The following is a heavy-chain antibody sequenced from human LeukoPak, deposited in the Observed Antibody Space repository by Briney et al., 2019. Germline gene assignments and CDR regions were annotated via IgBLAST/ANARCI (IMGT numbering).Heavy chain of an antibody. V-gene: IGHV4-30-2*01. D-gene: IGHD3-10*01. CDR1: GGSISSGGYS. J-gene: IGHJ4*02. CDR2: IYHSGST. CDR3: ARSFGERVFDY. Sequence: MPSETLSLTCAVSGGSISSGGYSWSWIRQPPGKGLEWIGYIYHSGSTYYNPSLKSRVTISVDRSKNQFSLKLSSVTAASTAVYYCARSFGERVFDYWGQGTLVTVSS.